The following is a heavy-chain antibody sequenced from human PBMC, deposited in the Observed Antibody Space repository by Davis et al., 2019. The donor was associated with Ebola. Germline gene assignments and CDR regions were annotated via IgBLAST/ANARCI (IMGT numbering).Heavy chain of an antibody. D-gene: IGHD2-2*01. V-gene: IGHV1-18*04. J-gene: IGHJ6*04. CDR1: GYTFTNYG. CDR3: ARAVGCSSTSCLYYYYGMDV. CDR2: INPHNGNT. Sequence: ASVKVSCKASGYTFTNYGITWVRQAPGQGLEWMGWINPHNGNTNYAQKLQGRVTMTTDTSTSTAYMELRSLRSDDTAVYYWARAVGCSSTSCLYYYYGMDVWGKGTTVTVSS.